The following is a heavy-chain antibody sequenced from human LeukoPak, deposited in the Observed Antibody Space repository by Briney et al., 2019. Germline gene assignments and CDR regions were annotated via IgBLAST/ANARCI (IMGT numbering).Heavy chain of an antibody. Sequence: GASVKVSCKASSYIFTTYGISWVRQPPGQGLEWMGWINTYNGNTNYAQKLQGRVTMTTDTSTSTAYMDLRSLRSDDTAVYYCARQAGGYSSGWYQFHFDYWGQGTLVTVSS. CDR2: INTYNGNT. D-gene: IGHD6-19*01. CDR1: SYIFTTYG. V-gene: IGHV1-18*04. CDR3: ARQAGGYSSGWYQFHFDY. J-gene: IGHJ4*02.